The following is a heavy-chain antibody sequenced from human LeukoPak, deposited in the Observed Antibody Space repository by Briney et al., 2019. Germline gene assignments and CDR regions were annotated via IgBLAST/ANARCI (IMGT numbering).Heavy chain of an antibody. CDR2: INLSGGST. Sequence: GASVKVSCKASGYTFTTYSMHWVRQAPGQGLEWMAIINLSGGSTDYTQKFQGRVTVTGDTSTSTVYMELSSLRSEDTAVYYCVRHNHMDVWGQGTTVTVSS. CDR1: GYTFTTYS. CDR3: VRHNHMDV. V-gene: IGHV1-46*01. J-gene: IGHJ6*02.